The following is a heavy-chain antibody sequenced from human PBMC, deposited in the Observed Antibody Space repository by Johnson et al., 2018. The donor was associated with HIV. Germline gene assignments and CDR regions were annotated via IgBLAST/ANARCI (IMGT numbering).Heavy chain of an antibody. CDR1: GFTFSNYG. D-gene: IGHD3-10*01. CDR2: IWYDGSNK. V-gene: IGHV3-33*01. CDR3: ARGPVMVRGVTDAFDI. Sequence: QVQLVESGGGVVQPGRSLRLSCAASGFTFSNYGMHWVRQAPGKGLEWVAVIWYDGSNKYYADSVKGRFTISRDNSKNTLYLQMNSLRAEDTAVYYCARGPVMVRGVTDAFDIWGQGTMVTVSS. J-gene: IGHJ3*02.